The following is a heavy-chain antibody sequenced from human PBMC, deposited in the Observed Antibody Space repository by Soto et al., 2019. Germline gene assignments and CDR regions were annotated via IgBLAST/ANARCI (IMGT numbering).Heavy chain of an antibody. CDR1: GYTFTGYY. V-gene: IGHV1-2*04. Sequence: ASVKVSCKASGYTFTGYYMHWVRQAPGQGLEWMGWINPNSGGTNYAQRFQGWVTMTRDTSISTAYMELSRLRSDDTAVYYCATLNKDKYCSGGSCYSEASYYYYMDVWGKGTTVTVSS. J-gene: IGHJ6*03. D-gene: IGHD2-15*01. CDR2: INPNSGGT. CDR3: ATLNKDKYCSGGSCYSEASYYYYMDV.